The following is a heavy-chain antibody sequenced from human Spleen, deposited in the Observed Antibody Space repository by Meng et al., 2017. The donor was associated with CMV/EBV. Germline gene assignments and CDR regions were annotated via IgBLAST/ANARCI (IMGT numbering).Heavy chain of an antibody. V-gene: IGHV4-38-2*02. CDR2: INHSGST. Sequence: SETLSLTCTVSGYSISSGYYWGWIRQPPGKGLEWIGEINHSGSTNYNPSLKSRVTISVDTSKNHFSLKLSSVTAADTAVYYCARGITYYDFWSGHNWFDPWGQGTLVTVSS. J-gene: IGHJ5*02. CDR3: ARGITYYDFWSGHNWFDP. D-gene: IGHD3-3*01. CDR1: GYSISSGYY.